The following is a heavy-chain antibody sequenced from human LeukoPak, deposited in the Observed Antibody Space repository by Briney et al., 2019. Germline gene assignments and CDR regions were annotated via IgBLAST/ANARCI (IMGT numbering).Heavy chain of an antibody. D-gene: IGHD2-8*01. V-gene: IGHV4-38-2*02. Sequence: PSETLSLTCTVSGYSISSGYYWGWIRQPPGKGLEWIGSIYHSGSTYYNPSLKSRVTISVYTSKNQFSLKLSSVTAADTAVYYCARGRCTNGVCPGAFDPWGQGTLVTVSS. J-gene: IGHJ5*02. CDR3: ARGRCTNGVCPGAFDP. CDR1: GYSISSGYY. CDR2: IYHSGST.